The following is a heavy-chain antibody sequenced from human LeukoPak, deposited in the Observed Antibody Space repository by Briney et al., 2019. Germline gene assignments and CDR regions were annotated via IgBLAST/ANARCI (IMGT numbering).Heavy chain of an antibody. D-gene: IGHD3-22*01. CDR3: AKDNYYDSSGGN. CDR1: GFTFSDYY. V-gene: IGHV3-11*04. CDR2: ISSSGSTI. Sequence: GGSLRLSCAASGFTFSDYYMSWIRQAPGKGLEWVSSISSSGSTIYYADSVKGRFTISRDNAKNSLYLQMNSLRAEDTAIYYCAKDNYYDSSGGNWGQGTLVTVSS. J-gene: IGHJ4*02.